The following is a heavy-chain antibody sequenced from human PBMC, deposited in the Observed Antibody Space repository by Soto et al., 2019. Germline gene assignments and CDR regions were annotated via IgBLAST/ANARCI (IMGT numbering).Heavy chain of an antibody. CDR2: IYHSGST. V-gene: IGHV4-38-2*01. J-gene: IGHJ5*02. Sequence: SETLSLTCAVSGYSISSGYYWGWIRQPPGKGLEWIGSIYHSGSTYYNPSLKSRVTISVDTSKNQFSLKLSSVTAADTAVYYCARAVGYCSSTSCYTGWFDPRGQGTLVTV. CDR3: ARAVGYCSSTSCYTGWFDP. D-gene: IGHD2-2*02. CDR1: GYSISSGYY.